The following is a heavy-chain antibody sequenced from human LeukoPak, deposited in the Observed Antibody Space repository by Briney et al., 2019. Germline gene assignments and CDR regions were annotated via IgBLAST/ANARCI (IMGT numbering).Heavy chain of an antibody. CDR3: ARDRLRFEDDYYYGMDV. J-gene: IGHJ6*02. D-gene: IGHD5-12*01. V-gene: IGHV3-7*01. CDR2: IKQDGSEK. Sequence: GGSLRLSCAASGFTFSSYAMHWVRQAPGKGLEWVANIKQDGSEKYYVDSVKGRFTISRDNAKNSLYLQMNSLRAEDTAVYYCARDRLRFEDDYYYGMDVWGQGTTVTVSS. CDR1: GFTFSSYA.